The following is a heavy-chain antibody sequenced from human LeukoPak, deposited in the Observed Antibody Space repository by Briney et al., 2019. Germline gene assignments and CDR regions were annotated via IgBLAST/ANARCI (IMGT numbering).Heavy chain of an antibody. Sequence: GGSLRLSCAASGFTFSSYWIHWVRQAPGEGLVWVSRINSDGSSTSYADSVKGRFTISRDNAKNTLYLQMNSLRAEDTAVYYCAKEGRYSYGYGFDYWGQGTLVTVSS. D-gene: IGHD5-18*01. CDR1: GFTFSSYW. V-gene: IGHV3-74*01. J-gene: IGHJ4*02. CDR2: INSDGSST. CDR3: AKEGRYSYGYGFDY.